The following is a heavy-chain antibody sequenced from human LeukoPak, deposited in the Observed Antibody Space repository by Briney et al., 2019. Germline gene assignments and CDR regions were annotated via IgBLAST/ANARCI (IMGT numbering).Heavy chain of an antibody. CDR1: GGYISGSSYY. D-gene: IGHD3-22*01. CDR3: ARRAYDSSGYESAFDI. J-gene: IGHJ3*02. CDR2: IYYSGST. V-gene: IGHV4-39*01. Sequence: SETLSLTCTVSGGYISGSSYYWGWIRQPPGKGLEWIGSIYYSGSTYYNPSLKSRATISVDTPKNQFSLKLSSVTAADTAVYYCARRAYDSSGYESAFDIWGQGTMVTVSS.